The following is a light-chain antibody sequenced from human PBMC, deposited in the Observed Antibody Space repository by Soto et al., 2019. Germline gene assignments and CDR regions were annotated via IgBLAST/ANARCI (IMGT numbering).Light chain of an antibody. CDR3: LAGNNNRV. CDR1: GGDVRDSNY. CDR2: EVT. J-gene: IGLJ1*01. V-gene: IGLV2-8*01. Sequence: QSALTQPPSASGSPGQSVTVSCTGIGGDVRDSNYVSWYQQHPGKAPKLIIYEVTKRPSGVPDLFSGSKSGNTAPLTISVLQDEDEADFYCLAGNNNRVFGTGTKLTVL.